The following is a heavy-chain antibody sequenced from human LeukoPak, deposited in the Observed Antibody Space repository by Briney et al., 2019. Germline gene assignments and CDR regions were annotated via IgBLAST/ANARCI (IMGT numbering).Heavy chain of an antibody. V-gene: IGHV1-2*06. CDR3: ARVGTTVVTPHDY. D-gene: IGHD4-23*01. Sequence: ASVKVSCKASGYTFTSYYMHWVRQAPGQGLECMGRINPNSGGTNYAQKFQGRVTMTRDTSISTAYMELSRLRSDDTAVYYCARVGTTVVTPHDYWGQGTLVTVSS. J-gene: IGHJ4*02. CDR1: GYTFTSYY. CDR2: INPNSGGT.